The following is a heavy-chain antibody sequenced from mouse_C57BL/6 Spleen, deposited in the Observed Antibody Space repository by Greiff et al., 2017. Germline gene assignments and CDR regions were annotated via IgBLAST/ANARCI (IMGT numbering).Heavy chain of an antibody. D-gene: IGHD2-5*01. Sequence: VQLQQPGAELVKPGASVKLSCKASGYTFTSYWMQWVKQRPGQGLEWIGEIDPSDSYTNYNQKFKGKATLTVDTSSSTAYMQLSSRTSEDSAVYYCARRDYSNFFDYWGQGTTLTVAS. CDR3: ARRDYSNFFDY. CDR2: IDPSDSYT. J-gene: IGHJ2*01. CDR1: GYTFTSYW. V-gene: IGHV1-50*01.